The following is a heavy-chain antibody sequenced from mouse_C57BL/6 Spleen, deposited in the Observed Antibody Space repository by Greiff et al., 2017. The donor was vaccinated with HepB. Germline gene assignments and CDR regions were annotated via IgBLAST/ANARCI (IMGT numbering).Heavy chain of an antibody. Sequence: VQLQQSGAELVRPGASVTLSCKASGYTFTDYEMHWVKQTPVHGLEWIGAIDPETGGTAYNQKFKGKAILTADKSSSTAYMELRSLTSEDSAVYYCTRGGRLTGAFDYWGQGTTLTVSS. J-gene: IGHJ2*01. D-gene: IGHD4-1*01. CDR3: TRGGRLTGAFDY. CDR2: IDPETGGT. V-gene: IGHV1-15*01. CDR1: GYTFTDYE.